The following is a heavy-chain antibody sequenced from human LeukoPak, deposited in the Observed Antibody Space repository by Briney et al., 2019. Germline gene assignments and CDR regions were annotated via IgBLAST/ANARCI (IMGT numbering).Heavy chain of an antibody. D-gene: IGHD3-10*01. Sequence: GTSVTVSCKASGFTFTSSAVQWVRQARGQRLEWIGWIVVGSGNTNYAQKFQERVTITRDMSTSTAYMELSSLRSEDTAVYYCAADRYYYGSGSYYRWYFDLWGRGTLVTVSS. CDR1: GFTFTSSA. CDR2: IVVGSGNT. V-gene: IGHV1-58*01. J-gene: IGHJ2*01. CDR3: AADRYYYGSGSYYRWYFDL.